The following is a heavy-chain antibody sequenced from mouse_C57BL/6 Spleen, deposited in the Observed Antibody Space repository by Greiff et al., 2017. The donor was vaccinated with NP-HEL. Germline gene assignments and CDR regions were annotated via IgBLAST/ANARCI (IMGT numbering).Heavy chain of an antibody. Sequence: EADGGLVQPKGSLKLSCAASGFTFNTYAMHWVRQAPGKGLEWVARIRSKSSNYATYYADSVKDRFTISRDDSKSMLYLQMNNLKTEDTAMYYCVRPYDYGDYFDYWGQGTTLTVSS. CDR2: IRSKSSNYAT. V-gene: IGHV10-3*01. J-gene: IGHJ2*01. CDR1: GFTFNTYA. D-gene: IGHD2-4*01. CDR3: VRPYDYGDYFDY.